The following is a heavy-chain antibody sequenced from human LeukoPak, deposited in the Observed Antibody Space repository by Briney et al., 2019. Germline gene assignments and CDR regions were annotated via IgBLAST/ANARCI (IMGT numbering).Heavy chain of an antibody. V-gene: IGHV1-69*06. CDR2: IIPIFGTA. CDR3: ARGYCSSTNCYAFDI. Sequence: GSSVKVSCKASGGTFSSYAISWVRQAPGQGLEWMGGIIPIFGTANYAQKFQGRVTITADKSTSTAYMELSSLRSEDTAVYYCARGYCSSTNCYAFDIWGQGTMVTVSS. D-gene: IGHD2-2*01. J-gene: IGHJ3*02. CDR1: GGTFSSYA.